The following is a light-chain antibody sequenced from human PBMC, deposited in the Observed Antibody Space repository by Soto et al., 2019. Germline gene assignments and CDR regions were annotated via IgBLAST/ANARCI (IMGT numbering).Light chain of an antibody. CDR3: QQRSNWPPT. V-gene: IGKV3-11*01. CDR1: QSISSY. Sequence: EIVLTQSPATLSLSPGDRATLSCRASQSISSYLAWYQQKPGQAPRLLIYDASNRATGIPARFSGGGTGTDFTLTISSLEPEDFAVYYCQQRSNWPPTFGGGTKVEIK. J-gene: IGKJ4*01. CDR2: DAS.